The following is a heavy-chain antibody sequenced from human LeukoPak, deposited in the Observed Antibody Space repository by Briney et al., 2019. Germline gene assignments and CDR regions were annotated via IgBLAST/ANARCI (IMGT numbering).Heavy chain of an antibody. CDR2: IYSGGST. CDR3: ARESSSGWGSPADRYFDY. J-gene: IGHJ4*02. D-gene: IGHD6-19*01. V-gene: IGHV3-66*01. CDR1: GFTVSSNY. Sequence: GGSLRLSCAASGFTVSSNYMSWVRQVPGKGLEWVSVIYSGGSTYYADSVKGRFTISRDNSKNTLYLQMNSLRAEDTAVYYCARESSSGWGSPADRYFDYWGQGTLVTVSS.